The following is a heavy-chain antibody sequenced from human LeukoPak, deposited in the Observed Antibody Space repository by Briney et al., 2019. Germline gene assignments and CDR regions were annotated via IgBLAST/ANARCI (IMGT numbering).Heavy chain of an antibody. D-gene: IGHD5-24*01. CDR1: GFTFSNYW. V-gene: IGHV3-74*01. J-gene: IGHJ4*02. CDR3: VRDGDDYNFDY. Sequence: PGGSLRLSCAASGFTFSNYWMHWVRKAPRKGLVWVSRVKGDGSFTDYADSVKGRFTISRDNAKNTLYLQMYSLRAEDTAVYYCVRDGDDYNFDYWGQGSLVTVSS. CDR2: VKGDGSFT.